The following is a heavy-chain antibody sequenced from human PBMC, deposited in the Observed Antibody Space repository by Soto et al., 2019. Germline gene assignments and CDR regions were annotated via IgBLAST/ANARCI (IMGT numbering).Heavy chain of an antibody. D-gene: IGHD3-10*01. CDR3: ARHEAELWFGELLHHFFDY. Sequence: QLQLQESGPGLVKPSETLSLTCTVSGGSISSSSYYWGWIRQPPGKGLEWIGSIYYSGSTYYNPSLKSRVPIPVHTSKNQFSPKLSSVPAADTAVYYCARHEAELWFGELLHHFFDYWGQGTLVTVSS. CDR1: GGSISSSSYY. J-gene: IGHJ4*02. V-gene: IGHV4-39*01. CDR2: IYYSGST.